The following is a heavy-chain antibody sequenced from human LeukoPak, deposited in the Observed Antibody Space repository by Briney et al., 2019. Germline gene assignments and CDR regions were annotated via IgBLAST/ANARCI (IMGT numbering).Heavy chain of an antibody. J-gene: IGHJ3*02. CDR3: AKDLVGSLGYCSSTSCYRPSGAFDI. Sequence: TGRSLRLSCAASGFTFSSYGVHWVRQAPGKGLEWVAIIWYDGSNKYYADSVKGRFTISRDNSKNTLYLQMNSLRAEDTAVYYCAKDLVGSLGYCSSTSCYRPSGAFDIWGQGTMVTVSS. V-gene: IGHV3-33*06. CDR1: GFTFSSYG. CDR2: IWYDGSNK. D-gene: IGHD2-2*02.